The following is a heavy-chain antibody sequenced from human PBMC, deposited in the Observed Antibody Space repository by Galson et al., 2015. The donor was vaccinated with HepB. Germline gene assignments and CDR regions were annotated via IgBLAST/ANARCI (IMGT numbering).Heavy chain of an antibody. V-gene: IGHV3-23*01. CDR2: ISGSGGST. CDR3: AKIPTPSTVTTLFEGYYFDY. Sequence: FLRLSCAASGFTFSSYAMSWVRQAPGKGLEWVSAISGSGGSTYYADSVKGRFTISRDNSKNTLYLQMNSLRAEDTAVYYCAKIPTPSTVTTLFEGYYFDYWGQGTLVTVSS. J-gene: IGHJ4*02. D-gene: IGHD4-17*01. CDR1: GFTFSSYA.